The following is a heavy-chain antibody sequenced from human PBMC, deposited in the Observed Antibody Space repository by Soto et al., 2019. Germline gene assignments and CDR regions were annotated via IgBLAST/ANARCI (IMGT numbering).Heavy chain of an antibody. CDR1: GFTFSSYA. CDR2: ISGSGGST. CDR3: APTSDYYGSGSLDY. D-gene: IGHD3-10*01. Sequence: EVQLLESGGGLVQPGGSLRLSCADSGFTFSSYAMSLVRQAPGKGLEWVSAISGSGGSTYYADSVKGRFTISRDNSKNTLYLQMNSLRAEDTAVYYCAPTSDYYGSGSLDYWGQGTLVTVSS. J-gene: IGHJ4*02. V-gene: IGHV3-23*01.